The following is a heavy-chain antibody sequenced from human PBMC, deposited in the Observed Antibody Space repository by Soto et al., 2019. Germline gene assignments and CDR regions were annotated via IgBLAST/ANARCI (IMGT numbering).Heavy chain of an antibody. CDR3: AGQGMVVPGTYYFDY. CDR2: IYSSGST. J-gene: IGHJ4*02. D-gene: IGHD2-21*02. V-gene: IGHV4-4*09. CDR1: GGSISSHY. Sequence: PSETLSLTCTVSGGSISSHYWSWIRQTPGKGLEWIGYIYSSGSTNYNPSLKSRVTISVDTSKNQFSLKLSSVTAADTAVYYCAGQGMVVPGTYYFDYWGQGTLVTVSS.